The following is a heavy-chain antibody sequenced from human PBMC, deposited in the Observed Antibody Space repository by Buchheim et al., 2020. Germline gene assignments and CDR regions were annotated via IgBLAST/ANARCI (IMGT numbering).Heavy chain of an antibody. CDR1: GFTFSSYX. CDR2: MDKDGSEK. Sequence: EVQLVESGGGLVQPGGSLRLSCAVSGFTFSSYXMSWVRQAPGKGLEWVAHMDKDGSEKYYADSVRGRLTXYRDKGTRTVSMHMNNLRADDTAVYYCARVLWGFPLDAWGQGTL. V-gene: IGHV3-7*01. D-gene: IGHD2-21*01. J-gene: IGHJ5*02. CDR3: ARVLWGFPLDA.